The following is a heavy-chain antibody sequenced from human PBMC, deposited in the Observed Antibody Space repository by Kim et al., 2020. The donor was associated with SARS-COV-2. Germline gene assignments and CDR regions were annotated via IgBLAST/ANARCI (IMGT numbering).Heavy chain of an antibody. Sequence: ASVKVSCKASGYTFTSYGISWVRQAPGQGLEWMGWISAYNGNTNYAQKLQGRVTMTTDTSTSTAYMELRSLRSDDTAVYYCARDYRLVSSSPRGGWFDPWGQGTLVTVSS. CDR3: ARDYRLVSSSPRGGWFDP. V-gene: IGHV1-18*01. CDR1: GYTFTSYG. J-gene: IGHJ5*02. CDR2: ISAYNGNT. D-gene: IGHD6-13*01.